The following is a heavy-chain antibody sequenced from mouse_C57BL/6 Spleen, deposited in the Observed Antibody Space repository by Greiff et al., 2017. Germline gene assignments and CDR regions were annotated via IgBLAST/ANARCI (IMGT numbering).Heavy chain of an antibody. J-gene: IGHJ3*01. Sequence: EVKVVESGGGLVQPKGSLKLSCAASGFSFNTYAMNWVRQAPGKGLEWVARIRSKSNNYATYYADSVKDRFTISRDDSESMLYLQMNNLKTEDTAMYYCVRQGDGNWFAYWGQGTLVTVSA. CDR3: VRQGDGNWFAY. D-gene: IGHD2-1*01. CDR1: GFSFNTYA. CDR2: IRSKSNNYAT. V-gene: IGHV10-1*01.